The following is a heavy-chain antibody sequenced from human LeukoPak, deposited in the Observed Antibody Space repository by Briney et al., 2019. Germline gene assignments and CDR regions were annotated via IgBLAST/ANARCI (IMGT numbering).Heavy chain of an antibody. V-gene: IGHV1-69*04. J-gene: IGHJ6*02. CDR3: ARDNYYSNYDYYYYYGMDV. D-gene: IGHD4-11*01. CDR1: GGTFSSYA. CDR2: IIPILGIA. Sequence: GASVKVSCKASGGTFSSYAISWVRQAPGQGLEWMGRIIPILGIANYAQKFQGRVTITADKSTSTAYMELSSLRSEDTAVYYCARDNYYSNYDYYYYYGMDVWGQGTTVTVSS.